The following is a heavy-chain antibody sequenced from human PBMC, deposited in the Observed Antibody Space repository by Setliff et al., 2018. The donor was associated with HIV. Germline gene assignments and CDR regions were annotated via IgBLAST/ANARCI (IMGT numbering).Heavy chain of an antibody. J-gene: IGHJ3*02. CDR3: ARDLKVYAMWGDAFDT. D-gene: IGHD2-8*01. CDR1: GYTFTSYG. Sequence: GASVKVSCKASGYTFTSYGISWVRQAPGQGLEWMGWISAYNGNTNYAEKLQGRVTMTTDTSTSTAYMELRSLRSDDTAVYYCARDLKVYAMWGDAFDTWGQGTMVTVS. V-gene: IGHV1-18*01. CDR2: ISAYNGNT.